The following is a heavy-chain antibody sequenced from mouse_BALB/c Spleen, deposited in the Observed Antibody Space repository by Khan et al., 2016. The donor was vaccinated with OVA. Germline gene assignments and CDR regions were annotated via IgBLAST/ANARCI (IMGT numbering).Heavy chain of an antibody. CDR3: ARSYGSWAMDY. J-gene: IGHJ4*01. V-gene: IGHV3-8*02. CDR1: GDSITSGF. D-gene: IGHD1-1*01. Sequence: EVQLVESGPSLVKPSQTLSLSCSVTGDSITSGFWNWIRKFPGNKFEYLGYITYSGNIYYNPSLKSRISITRDTSKSQYYLQLNSVTTEDTATCYCARSYGSWAMDYWGQGTSVTVSS. CDR2: ITYSGNI.